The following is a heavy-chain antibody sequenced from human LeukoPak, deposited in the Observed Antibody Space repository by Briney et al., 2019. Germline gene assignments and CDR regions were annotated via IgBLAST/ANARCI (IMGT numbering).Heavy chain of an antibody. Sequence: SVKVSCKASGGTFSSYAISWVRQAPGQGLEWMGGIIPIFGTANYAQKFQRRVTITADESTSTAYMELSSLRSEDTAVYFCASAPRYSSSWTNNWFDPWGQGTLVTVSS. CDR1: GGTFSSYA. D-gene: IGHD6-13*01. J-gene: IGHJ5*02. CDR3: ASAPRYSSSWTNNWFDP. V-gene: IGHV1-69*13. CDR2: IIPIFGTA.